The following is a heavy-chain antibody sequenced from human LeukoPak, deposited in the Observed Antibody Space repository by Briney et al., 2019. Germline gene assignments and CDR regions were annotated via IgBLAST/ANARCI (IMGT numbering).Heavy chain of an antibody. CDR3: ARRYGSGSSIDY. CDR2: IDPSDSYT. Sequence: GASLQISCKGSGSIFTSYWISWVRQLPGKGLEWMGRIDPSDSYTNYSPSFRGHVTISADKSISTAYLQWSSLKASDTAMYYCARRYGSGSSIDYWGQGTLVTVSS. D-gene: IGHD3-10*01. J-gene: IGHJ4*02. V-gene: IGHV5-10-1*01. CDR1: GSIFTSYW.